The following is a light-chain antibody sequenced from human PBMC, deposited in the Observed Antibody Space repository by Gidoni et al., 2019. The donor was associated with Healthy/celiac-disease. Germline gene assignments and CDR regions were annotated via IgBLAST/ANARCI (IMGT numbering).Light chain of an antibody. Sequence: EIVLTQSPATLSLSPGERATLSCRPSQSVSSYLAWYQQKPGQAPRLLIYDASNRATGIPARFSGSGSGTDFTLTISSLEPEDFAVYYCQQRSNWPQVTFGGGTKVEIK. V-gene: IGKV3-11*01. CDR1: QSVSSY. CDR3: QQRSNWPQVT. CDR2: DAS. J-gene: IGKJ4*01.